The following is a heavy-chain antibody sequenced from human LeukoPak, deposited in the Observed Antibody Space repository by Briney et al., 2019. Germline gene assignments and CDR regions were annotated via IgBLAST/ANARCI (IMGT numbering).Heavy chain of an antibody. Sequence: GGSLRLSCAASGFTFSSYGMHWVRQAPGKGLEWVAVIWYDGSNKYYVDFVKGRFTTSRDNSKNTLSLQMNSLRAEDTAVYYCARDLEEAGKAFDYWGQGTLVTVSS. CDR3: ARDLEEAGKAFDY. J-gene: IGHJ4*02. CDR2: IWYDGSNK. D-gene: IGHD6-13*01. V-gene: IGHV3-33*01. CDR1: GFTFSSYG.